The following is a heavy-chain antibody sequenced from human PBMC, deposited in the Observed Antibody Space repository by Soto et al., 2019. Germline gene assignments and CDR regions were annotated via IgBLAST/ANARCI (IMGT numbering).Heavy chain of an antibody. Sequence: SETLSLTCTVSGGSISSGGYYWSWIRQHPGKGLEWIGYIYYSGSTYYNPSLKSRVTISVDTSKNQFSLKLSSLTAADTAVYYFARDGGILTGYSTHAFDIWGQGTMVTVSS. V-gene: IGHV4-31*03. D-gene: IGHD3-9*01. CDR1: GGSISSGGYY. CDR3: ARDGGILTGYSTHAFDI. J-gene: IGHJ3*02. CDR2: IYYSGST.